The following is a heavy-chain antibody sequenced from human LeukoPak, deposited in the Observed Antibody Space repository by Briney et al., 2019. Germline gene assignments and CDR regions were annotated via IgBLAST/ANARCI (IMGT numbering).Heavy chain of an antibody. V-gene: IGHV1-18*01. CDR2: ISANSDDT. CDR1: GYSFINFG. Sequence: ASVKVSCKASGYSFINFGISWVRQAPGQGLEWMGWISANSDDTNYAQKVQGRVTMTTDTSTKTVYMELRSLRSDDTAVYYGARDSPTAGSGYPSRKINFPYYFDYWGQGTLVTFSS. D-gene: IGHD3-22*01. J-gene: IGHJ4*02. CDR3: ARDSPTAGSGYPSRKINFPYYFDY.